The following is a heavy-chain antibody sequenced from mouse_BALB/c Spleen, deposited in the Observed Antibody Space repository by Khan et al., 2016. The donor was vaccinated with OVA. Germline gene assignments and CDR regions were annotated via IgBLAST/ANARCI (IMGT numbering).Heavy chain of an antibody. D-gene: IGHD3-2*02. CDR3: ARKARIKY. Sequence: VQLQESGPGLVKPSQSLSLTCTVTGYTFTSCSSCYLIRQSRGNKLELMCNITYSGNTNYNPSLKSRISITRDTSKNQFFLQLNSVTTEDTATYYCARKARIKYWGQGTTLTVSS. CDR1: GYTFTSCSS. J-gene: IGHJ2*01. CDR2: ITYSGNT. V-gene: IGHV3-1*02.